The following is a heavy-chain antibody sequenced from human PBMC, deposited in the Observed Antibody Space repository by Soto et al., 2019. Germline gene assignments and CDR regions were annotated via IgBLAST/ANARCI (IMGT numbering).Heavy chain of an antibody. D-gene: IGHD6-19*01. CDR3: ARDKGSSTVVSGISQEGYFDS. CDR1: GFTFSIFG. CDR2: IWYDGSNA. V-gene: IGHV3-33*01. J-gene: IGHJ4*02. Sequence: QVHLVESGGGVVQPGRSLRLSCAASGFTFSIFGMHWVRQAPGKGLEWAAIIWYDGSNANYADSVRGRFTISRDNSKNTVYLQMNSLRAEDTAVYYCARDKGSSTVVSGISQEGYFDSWGQGTLVTVSS.